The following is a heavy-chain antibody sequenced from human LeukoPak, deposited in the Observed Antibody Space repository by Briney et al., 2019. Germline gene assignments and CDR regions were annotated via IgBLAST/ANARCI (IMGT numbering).Heavy chain of an antibody. CDR2: IYYSGIT. CDR1: GFTFSSYS. CDR3: ARAPYRSGWYWGYYFDY. J-gene: IGHJ4*02. V-gene: IGHV4-39*07. D-gene: IGHD6-19*01. Sequence: TGGSLRLSCAASGFTFSSYSMNWVRQSPGKGLEWIGSIYYSGITYYNPSLKSRVTISVDTSKNQFSVKMSSVTAADTAVYYCARAPYRSGWYWGYYFDYWGQGTLVTVPS.